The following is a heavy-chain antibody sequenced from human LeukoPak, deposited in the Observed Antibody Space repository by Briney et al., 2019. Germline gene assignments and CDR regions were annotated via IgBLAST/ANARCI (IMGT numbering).Heavy chain of an antibody. CDR3: ARDRGDSSGYYLGYNWFDP. Sequence: SETLSLTCTVSGGSISSYYWSWIRQPPGKGLEWIGYIYYSGSTNYNPSLKSRVTISVETSKNEFSLKLSSVTAADTAVYYCARDRGDSSGYYLGYNWFDPWGQGTLVTVSS. CDR2: IYYSGST. J-gene: IGHJ5*02. V-gene: IGHV4-59*12. D-gene: IGHD3-22*01. CDR1: GGSISSYY.